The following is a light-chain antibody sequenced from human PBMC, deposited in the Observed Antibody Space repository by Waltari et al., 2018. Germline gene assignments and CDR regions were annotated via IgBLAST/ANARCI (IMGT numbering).Light chain of an antibody. CDR3: QKYGSTPRP. CDR2: DAS. Sequence: EIVLTQSPGTLSLSPGERASLSCRASQSLSNNYVAWYQHKPGQAPRLLIFDASSRATGIPDRFSGSGSGTDFTLTISSLEPEDFAVYYCQKYGSTPRPFGGGTKVEIK. J-gene: IGKJ4*01. CDR1: QSLSNNY. V-gene: IGKV3-20*01.